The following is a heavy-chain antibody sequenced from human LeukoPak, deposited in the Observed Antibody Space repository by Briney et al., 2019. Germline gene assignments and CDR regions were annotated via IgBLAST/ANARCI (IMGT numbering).Heavy chain of an antibody. CDR2: ISYDGSNK. CDR1: GFTFSSYA. Sequence: PGRSLRLSCAASGFTFSSYAIHWVRQAPGKGLEWVAVISYDGSNKYYADSVKGRFTISRDNSKNTLCLQMNSLRAEDTALYYCAKDQGIGWTKDAFDIWGQGTMVTVSS. D-gene: IGHD6-19*01. J-gene: IGHJ3*02. CDR3: AKDQGIGWTKDAFDI. V-gene: IGHV3-30*18.